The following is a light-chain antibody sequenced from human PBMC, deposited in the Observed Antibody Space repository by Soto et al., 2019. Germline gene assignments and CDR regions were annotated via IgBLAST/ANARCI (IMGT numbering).Light chain of an antibody. J-gene: IGKJ2*01. Sequence: EIQMTQSPSTLSASVGDRVTITCRASQSISTHLAWYQQKPGKAPEVLIYDASTLESGVPSRFSASVSGTKFTHTVSSVKPDDFATYYCQQYSSNLYTFGQGTKLEIK. CDR2: DAS. CDR1: QSISTH. CDR3: QQYSSNLYT. V-gene: IGKV1-5*01.